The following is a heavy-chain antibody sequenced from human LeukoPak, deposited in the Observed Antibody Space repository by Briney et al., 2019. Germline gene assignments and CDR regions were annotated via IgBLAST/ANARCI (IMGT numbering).Heavy chain of an antibody. CDR3: ARRGYPYYYYMDV. J-gene: IGHJ6*03. V-gene: IGHV3-20*04. D-gene: IGHD3-16*02. CDR2: LSWNGGDT. Sequence: GGSLRLSCAASGFTFNQYGMSWVRQAPGKGLDWVSSLSWNGGDTRYADSVKDRFTISRDNAKKSLYLQMDSLRAEDTALYYCARRGYPYYYYMDVWGTGTTVTVSS. CDR1: GFTFNQYG.